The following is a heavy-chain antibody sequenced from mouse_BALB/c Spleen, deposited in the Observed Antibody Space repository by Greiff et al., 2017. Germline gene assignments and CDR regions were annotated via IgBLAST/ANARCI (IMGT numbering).Heavy chain of an antibody. CDR1: GYTFTSYW. Sequence: VQLQQPGAELVKPGASVKLSCKASGYTFTSYWMHWVKQRPGQGLEWIGEINPSNGRTNYNQKFKSKATLTVDKSSSTAYMQLSSLTSEDSAVYYCARQDYGSYFDVWGAGTTVTVSS. J-gene: IGHJ1*01. V-gene: IGHV1S81*02. CDR3: ARQDYGSYFDV. CDR2: INPSNGRT. D-gene: IGHD1-1*01.